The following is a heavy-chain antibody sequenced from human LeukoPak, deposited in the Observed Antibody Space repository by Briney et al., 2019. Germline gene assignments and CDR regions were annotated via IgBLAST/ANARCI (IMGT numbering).Heavy chain of an antibody. CDR1: GFTFNSYA. Sequence: GGSLRLSCAASGFTFNSYAMSWVRQAPGKGMEWVSAVSGSGGSTYYADSVKGGFTISRDNSKKTMYMQMNSLRAEDTAVYYCAKSDYYDSSGYYKYYFDYWGQGTLVTVSS. D-gene: IGHD3-22*01. CDR3: AKSDYYDSSGYYKYYFDY. J-gene: IGHJ4*02. V-gene: IGHV3-23*01. CDR2: VSGSGGST.